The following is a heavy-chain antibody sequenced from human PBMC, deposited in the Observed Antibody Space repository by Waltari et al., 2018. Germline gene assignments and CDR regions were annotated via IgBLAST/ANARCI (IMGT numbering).Heavy chain of an antibody. Sequence: QPQLQESGPGLVKPSETLSLTCIVTGCSVTSSPYYWTWIRQPPGKGLGWIGSVFYTGTTYHNPSLESRVTISADTSSDQFSLNLSSVSAADTAVYYCARQRYYNDRSGPRGWRLDYWGQGALVAVSS. D-gene: IGHD3-22*01. J-gene: IGHJ4*02. CDR1: GCSVTSSPYY. V-gene: IGHV4-39*01. CDR3: ARQRYYNDRSGPRGWRLDY. CDR2: VFYTGTT.